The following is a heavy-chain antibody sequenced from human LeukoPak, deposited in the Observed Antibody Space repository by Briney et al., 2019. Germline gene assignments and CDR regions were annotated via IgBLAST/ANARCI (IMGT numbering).Heavy chain of an antibody. D-gene: IGHD3-10*01. CDR3: AKGVRSGGYFDY. CDR1: GFSFSSFA. CDR2: ISGSGGST. J-gene: IGHJ4*02. Sequence: GGSLRLSCATSGFSFSSFAMSWVRQAPGKGLEWVSAISGSGGSTYYADSVKGRFTISRDNSKNTLYLQMNSLRAEDTAVYYCAKGVRSGGYFDYWGQGTLVTVSS. V-gene: IGHV3-23*01.